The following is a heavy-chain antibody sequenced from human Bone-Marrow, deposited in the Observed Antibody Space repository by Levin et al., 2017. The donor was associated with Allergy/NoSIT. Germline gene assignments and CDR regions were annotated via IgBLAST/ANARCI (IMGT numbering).Heavy chain of an antibody. D-gene: IGHD1-26*01. CDR2: IHGDGDQ. J-gene: IGHJ3*02. Sequence: SGPTLVKPTQTLTLTYTFSGLSLTPSEEGVGWVRQPPGETLEWLALIHGDGDQRYSPSLKNRLTITRDSSKKQVIRTMANMDPVDTATYYCVNKLGRAFDIWGQGTMV. CDR1: GLSLTPSEEG. V-gene: IGHV2-5*02. CDR3: VNKLGRAFDI.